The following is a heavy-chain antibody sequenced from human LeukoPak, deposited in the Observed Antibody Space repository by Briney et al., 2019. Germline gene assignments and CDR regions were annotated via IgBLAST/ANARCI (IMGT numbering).Heavy chain of an antibody. CDR2: INSDGSST. Sequence: GGSLRLSCAASGFTFSSYWMHWVRQAPGKGLVWVSRINSDGSSTSYTDSVKGRFTISRDNAKNTLYLQMNSLRAEDTAVYYCARALYSSSWYCDYWGQGTLVTVSS. CDR3: ARALYSSSWYCDY. D-gene: IGHD6-13*01. CDR1: GFTFSSYW. V-gene: IGHV3-74*01. J-gene: IGHJ4*02.